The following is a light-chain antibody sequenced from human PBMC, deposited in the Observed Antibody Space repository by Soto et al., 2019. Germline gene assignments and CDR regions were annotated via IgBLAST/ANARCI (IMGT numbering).Light chain of an antibody. CDR2: TTY. Sequence: QSVLTQPHSVSGTPGQRLTVSCSGSDSNIGSYSVHWFQQLPGTAPKLLISTTYQRPSGVPERFFGSKSGTSASLAIFGLQSEDEADYYCAAWDDSLNGHVFGTGTRSPS. CDR1: DSNIGSYS. V-gene: IGLV1-44*01. J-gene: IGLJ1*01. CDR3: AAWDDSLNGHV.